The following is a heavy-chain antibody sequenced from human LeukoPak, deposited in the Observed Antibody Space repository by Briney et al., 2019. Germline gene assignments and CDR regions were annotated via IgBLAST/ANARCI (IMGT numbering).Heavy chain of an antibody. J-gene: IGHJ5*02. CDR1: GGSISSYY. CDR2: IYYSGST. D-gene: IGHD4-11*01. Sequence: SETLSLTCTVSGGSISSYYWSWIRQPPGKGLEWIGYIYYSGSTNYNPSLKSRVTISVDTSKNQFSLKLSSVTAADTAVYYCARGRLQSNWFDPWGQGTLVTVSS. CDR3: ARGRLQSNWFDP. V-gene: IGHV4-59*12.